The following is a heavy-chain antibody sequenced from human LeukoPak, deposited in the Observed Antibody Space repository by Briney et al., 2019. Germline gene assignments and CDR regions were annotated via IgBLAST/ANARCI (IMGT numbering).Heavy chain of an antibody. CDR2: IYYSGST. CDR1: GGSISSGDYY. CDR3: ARDDYYYDTPSRAFDN. J-gene: IGHJ3*02. Sequence: SQTLSLTCTVSGGSISSGDYYWSWIRQPPGKGLEWIGYIYYSGSTYYNPSLKSRVTISVDTSKNQFSLKLSSVTAADTAVYYCARDDYYYDTPSRAFDNWGQGTMVTVSS. D-gene: IGHD3-22*01. V-gene: IGHV4-30-4*01.